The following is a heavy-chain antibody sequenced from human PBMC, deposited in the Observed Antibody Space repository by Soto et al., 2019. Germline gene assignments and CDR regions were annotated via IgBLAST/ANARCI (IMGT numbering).Heavy chain of an antibody. CDR1: GFTFSIYG. D-gene: IGHD1-26*01. J-gene: IGHJ4*02. Sequence: PGGSLRLSCAASGFTFSIYGMHWVRQSPGKGLEWVAVISYDGSGDSTYYADSVKGRFTISRDNSKNTLFLQMNSLRAEDKAVYYCAKDYRGSSILPGDDGYVDYSGQGALFTVSS. CDR3: AKDYRGSSILPGDDGYVDY. V-gene: IGHV3-30*18. CDR2: ISYDGSGDST.